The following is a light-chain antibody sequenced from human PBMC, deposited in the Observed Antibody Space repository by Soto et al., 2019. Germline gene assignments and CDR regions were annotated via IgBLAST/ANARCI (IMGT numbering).Light chain of an antibody. V-gene: IGLV2-23*03. CDR2: EGS. Sequence: QSVLTQPASVSGSPGQSITISCTGTSSDIGSYNLVSWYQQHPGKAPKLIIYEGSKRPSGLSNRFSGSRSGNTASLTISGLQAEDEAEYYCCSYTDSSTFVFGGGTKLTVL. J-gene: IGLJ2*01. CDR1: SSDIGSYNL. CDR3: CSYTDSSTFV.